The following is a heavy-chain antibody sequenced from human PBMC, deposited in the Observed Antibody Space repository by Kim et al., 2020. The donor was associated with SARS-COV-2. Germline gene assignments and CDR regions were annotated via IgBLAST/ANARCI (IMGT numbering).Heavy chain of an antibody. CDR3: ARDGTRSSSSGLDY. Sequence: VNPVKGRLPNSRDNSKNTLYLQMNSLRAEDTAVYYCARDGTRSSSSGLDYWGQGTLVTVSS. V-gene: IGHV3-30*01. J-gene: IGHJ4*02. D-gene: IGHD6-6*01.